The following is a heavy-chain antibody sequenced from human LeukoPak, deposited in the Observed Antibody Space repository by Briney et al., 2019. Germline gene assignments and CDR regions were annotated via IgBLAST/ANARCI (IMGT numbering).Heavy chain of an antibody. CDR2: ISGYNGIT. Sequence: GASVKVSCKASGYTFTSYGLTWVRQAPGQRLEWMGWISGYNGITHYTQKLQGRVTMTTDTSTSTAYLELRSLRSDDTAVYYCARDHYDFWSGYSNPLAYWGQGTLVTVSS. D-gene: IGHD3-3*01. CDR1: GYTFTSYG. CDR3: ARDHYDFWSGYSNPLAY. V-gene: IGHV1-18*01. J-gene: IGHJ4*02.